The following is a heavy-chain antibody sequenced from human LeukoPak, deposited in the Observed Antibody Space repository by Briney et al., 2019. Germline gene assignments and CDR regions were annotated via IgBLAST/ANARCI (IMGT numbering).Heavy chain of an antibody. CDR2: ISSSSTYI. J-gene: IGHJ4*02. V-gene: IGHV3-21*01. D-gene: IGHD3-10*01. CDR1: EFTFSSYT. Sequence: PGGSLRLSCAASEFTFSSYTMNWVRQAPGKGLEWVSSISSSSTYIYYADSVKGRFTISRDNAKNSLYLQMNSLRAEDTAVYYCARVPTAMFYYGSGSVNYWGQGTLVTVSS. CDR3: ARVPTAMFYYGSGSVNY.